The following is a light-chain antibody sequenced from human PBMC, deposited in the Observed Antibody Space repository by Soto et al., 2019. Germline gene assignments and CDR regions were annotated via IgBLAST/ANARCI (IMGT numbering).Light chain of an antibody. CDR1: TGAVTSGCY. CDR2: STS. Sequence: QAVVTQEPSLTVSPGGTVTLTCASSTGAVTSGCYPSWFQQKPGQAPGALIYSTSNKHSWTPARFSGSLLGGKAALTLSGVQPEDEAEYYCLLYYGGARVFGGGTKLTVL. CDR3: LLYYGGARV. V-gene: IGLV7-43*01. J-gene: IGLJ2*01.